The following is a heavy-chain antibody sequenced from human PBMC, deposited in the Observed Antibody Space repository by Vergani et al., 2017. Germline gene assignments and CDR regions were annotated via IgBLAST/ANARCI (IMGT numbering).Heavy chain of an antibody. CDR1: GGSTSSGLYY. V-gene: IGHV4-61*02. J-gene: IGHJ4*01. D-gene: IGHD6-13*01. Sequence: QVQLQESGPALVKPSQTLSLTCTVSGGSTSSGLYYWCWIRQPAGKGQEWIGRVYSSGSTHYNPSLKSRVTISVDTSKNQFSLQLRSVTAADTAVYFCARGNSNSWPLDYWGQGTLVTVSA. CDR2: VYSSGST. CDR3: ARGNSNSWPLDY.